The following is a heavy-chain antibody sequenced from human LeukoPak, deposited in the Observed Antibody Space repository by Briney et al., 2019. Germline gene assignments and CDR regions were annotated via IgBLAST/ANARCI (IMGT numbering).Heavy chain of an antibody. CDR2: IKQDESEK. Sequence: GGSLRLSCAASGFTFSNYWMGWVRQAPGKGLEWVANIKQDESEKFYVDSVKGRFTISRDNAKNSLYLQMNSPRAEDTAVYYCARDAAGALDYWGQGTLVTVSS. CDR1: GFTFSNYW. D-gene: IGHD1-26*01. J-gene: IGHJ4*02. CDR3: ARDAAGALDY. V-gene: IGHV3-7*01.